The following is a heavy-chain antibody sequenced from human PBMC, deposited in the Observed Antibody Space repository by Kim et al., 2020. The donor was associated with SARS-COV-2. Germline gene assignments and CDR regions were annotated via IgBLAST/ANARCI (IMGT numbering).Heavy chain of an antibody. D-gene: IGHD3-9*01. CDR2: ISGSGGST. V-gene: IGHV3-23*01. Sequence: GGSLRLSCAASGFTFSSYAMSWVRQAPGKGLEWVSAISGSGGSTYYADSVKGRFTISRDNSKNTLYLQMNSLRAEDTAVYYCASRPYYDILTGYHWGQGTLVTVSS. J-gene: IGHJ4*02. CDR3: ASRPYYDILTGYH. CDR1: GFTFSSYA.